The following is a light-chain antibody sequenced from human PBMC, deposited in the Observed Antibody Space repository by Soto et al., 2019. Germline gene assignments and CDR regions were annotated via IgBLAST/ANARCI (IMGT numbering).Light chain of an antibody. Sequence: DIPMTQSPSSLSASVGARVSITCQASQDIRNSLSWFQHKPGRAPKLLIYGASYLETGVPSRFRGSRSGTDFTFPITSLQLEDIATYYCQHYNNLPPFSFGPGTIVDIK. CDR3: QHYNNLPPFS. CDR2: GAS. CDR1: QDIRNS. V-gene: IGKV1-33*01. J-gene: IGKJ3*01.